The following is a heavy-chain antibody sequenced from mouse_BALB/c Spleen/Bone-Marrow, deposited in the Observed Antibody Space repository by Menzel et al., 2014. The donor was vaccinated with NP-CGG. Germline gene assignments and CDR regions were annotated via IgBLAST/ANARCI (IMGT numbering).Heavy chain of an antibody. V-gene: IGHV14-3*02. Sequence: VQLKESGAEVVKPGASVKLSCTASGFNIKDTYMRWVKQRPEQGLEWIGRIDPANGNTKYDPKFQGKTTITADTSSNTAYLQLSSLASEGTAVYYCAGYDYGVYFDYWGQGTTLTVSS. CDR3: AGYDYGVYFDY. CDR2: IDPANGNT. J-gene: IGHJ2*01. D-gene: IGHD2-4*01. CDR1: GFNIKDTY.